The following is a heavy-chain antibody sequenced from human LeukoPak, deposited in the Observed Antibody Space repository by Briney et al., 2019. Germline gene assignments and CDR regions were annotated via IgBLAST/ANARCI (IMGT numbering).Heavy chain of an antibody. D-gene: IGHD6-13*01. CDR1: GFTFSNYS. J-gene: IGHJ3*02. Sequence: GGSLRLSCAASGFTFSNYSMNWVRQAPGKGLEWVSCISSGSSYIYYADSVKGRFTISKDNAKNSLYLQMNSLRAEDTAVYYCARDYYSSSHDAFDIWGQGTMVTVSS. CDR2: ISSGSSYI. V-gene: IGHV3-21*01. CDR3: ARDYYSSSHDAFDI.